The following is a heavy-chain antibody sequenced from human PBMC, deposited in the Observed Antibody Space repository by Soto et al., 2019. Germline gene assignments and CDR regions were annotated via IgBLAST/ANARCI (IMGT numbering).Heavy chain of an antibody. D-gene: IGHD6-13*01. CDR3: AKAILAATIGPYAMDV. Sequence: QVQLVESGGGVVQPGASLRVSCAASGFDFNSYAMHWVRQAPGKGLEWMGVISNDGSNVYYADFVKGRFTISRDRSKNTLFLQGDRLRGYDTGTYYCAKAILAATIGPYAMDVWAQGITVTVSS. CDR2: ISNDGSNV. V-gene: IGHV3-30*18. CDR1: GFDFNSYA. J-gene: IGHJ6*02.